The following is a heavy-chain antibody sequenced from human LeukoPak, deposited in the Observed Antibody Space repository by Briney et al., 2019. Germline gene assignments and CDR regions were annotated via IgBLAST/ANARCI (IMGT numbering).Heavy chain of an antibody. CDR1: GFTFSSYW. CDR2: ISSSGSTI. D-gene: IGHD3-10*02. J-gene: IGHJ6*04. CDR3: AELGITMIGGV. Sequence: PGGSLRLSCAASGFTFSSYWMSWVRQAPGKGLEWVSYISSSGSTIYYADSVKGRFTISRDNAKNSLYLKMNSLRAEDTAVYYCAELGITMIGGVWGKGTTVTSSS. V-gene: IGHV3-48*04.